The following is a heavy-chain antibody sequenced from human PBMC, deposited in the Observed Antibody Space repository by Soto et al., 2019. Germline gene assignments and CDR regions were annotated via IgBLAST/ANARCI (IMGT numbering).Heavy chain of an antibody. CDR3: ASHSSGYIFDY. CDR1: GGSISSGGYY. V-gene: IGHV4-31*03. CDR2: IYYSGST. Sequence: SETLSLTCTVSGGSISSGGYYWSWIRQHPGKGLEWIGYIYYSGSTYYNPSLKSRVTISVDTSKNQFSLKLSSVTAADTAAYYCASHSSGYIFDYWGQGTLVTVSS. D-gene: IGHD3-22*01. J-gene: IGHJ4*02.